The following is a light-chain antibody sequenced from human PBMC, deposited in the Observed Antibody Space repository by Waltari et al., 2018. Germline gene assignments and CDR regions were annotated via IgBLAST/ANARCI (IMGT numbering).Light chain of an antibody. J-gene: IGKJ4*01. CDR3: QQRRKWPLT. CDR2: DAS. V-gene: IGKV3-11*01. Sequence: IVLTQSPATLSLSPGERATLSCRASPSITNYLAWYQLKPGQAPRLLIYDASNRATGIPARCSGSGSGTDFTLSISNLEPEDSAVYYCQQRRKWPLTFGGGTKVEIK. CDR1: PSITNY.